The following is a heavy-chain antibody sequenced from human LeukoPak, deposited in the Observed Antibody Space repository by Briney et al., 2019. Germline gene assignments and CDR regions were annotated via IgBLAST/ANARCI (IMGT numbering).Heavy chain of an antibody. CDR3: ATYRQVLLPFES. CDR1: GFTFSTFA. J-gene: IGHJ4*02. CDR2: IFPSGGEI. Sequence: GGSLRLSCVASGFTFSTFAMIWVRQPPGKGLEWVSGIFPSGGEIHYADSVRGRFTTSRDNSKSILSLQMNSLRAEDTATYYCATYRQVLLPFESWGQGTLVTVSS. V-gene: IGHV3-23*01. D-gene: IGHD5-18*01.